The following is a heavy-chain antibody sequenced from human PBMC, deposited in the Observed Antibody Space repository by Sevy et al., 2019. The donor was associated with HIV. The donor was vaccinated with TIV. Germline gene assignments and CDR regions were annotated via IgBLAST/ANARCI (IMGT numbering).Heavy chain of an antibody. V-gene: IGHV3-23*01. CDR2: ISGSGGST. Sequence: GGSLRLSCAASGFTFSSYAMSWVRQAPGKGLEWVSAISGSGGSTYYADSVKGRFTISRDNSKNTLYLQMNSLRAEDTAVYYCAKDPLFRAVAGTSIFDYWGQGTLVTVSS. CDR3: AKDPLFRAVAGTSIFDY. D-gene: IGHD6-19*01. J-gene: IGHJ4*02. CDR1: GFTFSSYA.